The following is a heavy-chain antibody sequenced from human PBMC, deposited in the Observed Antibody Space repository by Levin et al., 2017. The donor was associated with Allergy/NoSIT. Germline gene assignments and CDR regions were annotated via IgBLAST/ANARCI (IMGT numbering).Heavy chain of an antibody. V-gene: IGHV3-23*01. CDR2: ISGSGGKT. Sequence: GGSLRLSCAASGFTFSAYGMSWVRQAPGKGLEWVSGISGSGGKTYYADSVKGRFTISRDNSKKTLYLQIESLRAEDTAAYYCAIDPLAENYYKYYGMDVWGQGTTVTVSS. CDR1: GFTFSAYG. CDR3: AIDPLAENYYKYYGMDV. J-gene: IGHJ6*02.